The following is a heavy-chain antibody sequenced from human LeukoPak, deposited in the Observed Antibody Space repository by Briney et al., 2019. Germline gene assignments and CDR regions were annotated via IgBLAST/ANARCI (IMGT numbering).Heavy chain of an antibody. CDR3: AKGGCSSGCSGNF. Sequence: GGSLRLSCAVSGFTFSKYWMNWVRQAPGKGLECVSAVTGNGDTTYYADSVKGRFTISRDNSKNTLSLQMNSLRDDDTALYYCAKGGCSSGCSGNFWGQGTLVTVSA. CDR1: GFTFSKYW. V-gene: IGHV3-23*01. CDR2: VTGNGDTT. D-gene: IGHD6-19*01. J-gene: IGHJ4*02.